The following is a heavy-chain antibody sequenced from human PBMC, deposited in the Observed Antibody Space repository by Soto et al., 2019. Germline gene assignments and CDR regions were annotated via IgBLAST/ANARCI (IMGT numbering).Heavy chain of an antibody. CDR2: ITDSGDDT. J-gene: IGHJ4*02. CDR3: AKLGSSSWSPHYYFDY. Sequence: EVQLLESGGGLVQPGGSLRLSCAASGFTFNNYAMGWVRQAPGKGLEWVSAITDSGDDTYYIDSVKGWFTISRDNSKSTLYRQMNSLRAEDTAIYYCAKLGSSSWSPHYYFDYWGQGTLVTVSS. D-gene: IGHD2-2*01. V-gene: IGHV3-23*01. CDR1: GFTFNNYA.